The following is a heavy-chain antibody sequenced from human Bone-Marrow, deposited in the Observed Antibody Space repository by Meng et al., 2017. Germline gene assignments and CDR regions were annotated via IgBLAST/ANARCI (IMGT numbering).Heavy chain of an antibody. V-gene: IGHV4-34*01. CDR3: ARGYDILTGYFFDY. CDR1: GGSFSGYY. Sequence: GSLRLSCAVYGGSFSGYYWSWIRQPPGKGLEWIGEINHSGSTNYNPSLKSRVTISVDTSKNQFSLKLSSVTAADTAVYYCARGYDILTGYFFDYWGQGTLVTVSS. D-gene: IGHD3-9*01. CDR2: INHSGST. J-gene: IGHJ4*02.